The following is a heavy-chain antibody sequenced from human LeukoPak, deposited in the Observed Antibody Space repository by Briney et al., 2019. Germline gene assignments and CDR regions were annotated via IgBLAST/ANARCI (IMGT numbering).Heavy chain of an antibody. D-gene: IGHD5-18*01. V-gene: IGHV3-21*05. CDR2: ISGSSSSFT. CDR3: ARDPRGYSYGYLDH. Sequence: PGGSLRLSCAASGFTFGSYAMSWVRQAPGKGLEWISYISGSSSSFTSYTGSVKGRFTISRDNAKNSLYLQMNSLAVEDTAVYYCARDPRGYSYGYLDHWGLGTLVTVSS. J-gene: IGHJ5*02. CDR1: GFTFGSYA.